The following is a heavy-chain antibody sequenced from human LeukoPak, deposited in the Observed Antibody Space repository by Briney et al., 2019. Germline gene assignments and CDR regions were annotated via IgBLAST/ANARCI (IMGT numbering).Heavy chain of an antibody. D-gene: IGHD3-22*01. Sequence: SETLSLTCTVSGGSMSSSSYYWRWIRQPPGKGLEWIGSINYSGSTSRNPSLKSRVTISVDTSKNQFSLKVNSVTAADTAVYSCASYRVGTMKTNSGHGMLATVSS. V-gene: IGHV4-39*01. J-gene: IGHJ4*01. CDR3: ASYRVGTMKTN. CDR1: GGSMSSSSYY. CDR2: INYSGST.